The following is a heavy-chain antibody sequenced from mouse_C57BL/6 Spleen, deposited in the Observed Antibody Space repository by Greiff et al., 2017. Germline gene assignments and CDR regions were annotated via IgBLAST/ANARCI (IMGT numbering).Heavy chain of an antibody. V-gene: IGHV14-3*01. CDR2: IDPANGNT. D-gene: IGHD1-1*01. J-gene: IGHJ3*01. CDR1: GFNIKNTY. Sequence: EVQLQQSVAELVRPGASVKLSCTASGFNIKNTYLHWVKQRPEQGLEWIGRIDPANGNTKYAPKFQGKATITADTSSNTAYLQLSSLTSEYAAIYYCARRADYGSSYAWFAYWGQGTLFTVSA. CDR3: ARRADYGSSYAWFAY.